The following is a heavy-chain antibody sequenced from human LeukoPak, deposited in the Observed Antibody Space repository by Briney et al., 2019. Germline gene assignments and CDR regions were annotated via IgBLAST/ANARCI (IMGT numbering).Heavy chain of an antibody. V-gene: IGHV4-59*01. J-gene: IGHJ4*02. CDR3: ARSGSYLENFFDY. D-gene: IGHD1-26*01. CDR1: GGSISSYY. CDR2: IYYSGST. Sequence: PSETLSLTCTVSGGSISSYYWSWIRQPPGKGLEWIGYIYYSGSTNYNPSLKSRVTISVDTSKNQFSLKLSSVTAADTAVYYCARSGSYLENFFDYWGQGTLVTVSS.